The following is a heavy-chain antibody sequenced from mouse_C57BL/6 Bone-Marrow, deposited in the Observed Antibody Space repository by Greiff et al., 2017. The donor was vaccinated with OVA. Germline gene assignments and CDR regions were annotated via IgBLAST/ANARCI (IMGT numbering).Heavy chain of an antibody. CDR1: GYTFTSYG. Sequence: QVQLKESGAELARPGASLKLSCKASGYTFTSYGISWVKQRTGQGLEWIGEIYPRSGNTYYNEKFKGKATLTADKSSSTAYMELRSLTSEDSAVYFCYYGSSYEWFAYWGQGTLVTVSA. J-gene: IGHJ3*01. CDR2: IYPRSGNT. D-gene: IGHD1-1*01. V-gene: IGHV1-81*01. CDR3: YYGSSYEWFAY.